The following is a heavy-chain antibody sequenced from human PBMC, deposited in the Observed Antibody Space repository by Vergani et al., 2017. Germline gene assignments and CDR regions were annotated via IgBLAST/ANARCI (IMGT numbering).Heavy chain of an antibody. D-gene: IGHD2-2*01. CDR2: INPNSGGT. CDR3: ARADAEDIVVVPAASLGAPDD. Sequence: QVQLVQSGAEVKKPGASVKVSCKASGYTFTGYYMHWVRQAPGQGLEWMGWINPNSGGTNYAQKFQGRVTMTRDTSISTAYMELRRLRSDDTAVYYCARADAEDIVVVPAASLGAPDDWGQGTLVTVSS. V-gene: IGHV1-2*02. CDR1: GYTFTGYY. J-gene: IGHJ4*02.